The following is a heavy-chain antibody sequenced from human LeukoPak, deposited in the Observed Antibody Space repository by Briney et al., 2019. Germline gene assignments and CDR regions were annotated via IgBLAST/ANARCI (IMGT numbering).Heavy chain of an antibody. J-gene: IGHJ4*02. D-gene: IGHD1-26*01. CDR2: IYYSGST. Sequence: SETLSLTCTVSGGSISSYYWSWIRQPPGKGLEWIGYIYYSGSTNYNPSLKSRVTISVDTSKNQFSLKLSSVTAADTAVYYCAGGRWELPAFDYWGQGTLVTVSS. CDR3: AGGRWELPAFDY. V-gene: IGHV4-59*08. CDR1: GGSISSYY.